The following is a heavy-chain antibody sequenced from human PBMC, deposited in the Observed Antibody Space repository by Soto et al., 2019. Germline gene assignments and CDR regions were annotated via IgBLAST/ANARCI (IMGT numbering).Heavy chain of an antibody. J-gene: IGHJ4*02. CDR2: ISRDGTNK. D-gene: IGHD3-10*01. V-gene: IGHV3-30*04. CDR3: ARSRSGAVADSFDL. CDR1: GFTFSRYA. Sequence: LRLSCAASGFTFSRYAIHWVRQAPGKGLEWVAVISRDGTNKYYVDSVKGRFTISRDNSRNTLYLQMNSLRHEDAAVYYCARSRSGAVADSFDLWGQGTLVTVSS.